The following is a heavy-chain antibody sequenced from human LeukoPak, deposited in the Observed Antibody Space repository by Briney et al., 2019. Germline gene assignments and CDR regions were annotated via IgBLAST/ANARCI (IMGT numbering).Heavy chain of an antibody. CDR2: IYTSGSN. CDR1: GGSISSGSYN. Sequence: SETLSLTCTVSGGSISSGSYNWSWIRQPAGKGLEWIGRIYTSGSNNYNPSLKSRVTISVDTSKNQFSLKLSSVTAADTAVYYCARDASGWEPTTSYLYYYYYYMDVWGKGTTVTVSS. J-gene: IGHJ6*03. CDR3: ARDASGWEPTTSYLYYYYYYMDV. D-gene: IGHD1-26*01. V-gene: IGHV4-61*02.